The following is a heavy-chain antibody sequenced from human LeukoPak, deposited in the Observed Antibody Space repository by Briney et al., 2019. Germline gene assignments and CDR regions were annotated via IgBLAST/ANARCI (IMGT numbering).Heavy chain of an antibody. CDR3: ARGTSHCFDY. V-gene: IGHV3-30*02. Sequence: GGSLRLSCTASRFTFSSYGMHWVRQAPGKGLEWVAFIQYDGNDKYYADSVKGRFTISRDSSKNTLYVQMISLRAEDTAVYYCARGTSHCFDYWGQGALVTVSS. J-gene: IGHJ4*02. CDR1: RFTFSSYG. CDR2: IQYDGNDK.